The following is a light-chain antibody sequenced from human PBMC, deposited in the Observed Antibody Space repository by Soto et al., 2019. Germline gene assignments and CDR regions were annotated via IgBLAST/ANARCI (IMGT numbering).Light chain of an antibody. CDR1: QSITNW. V-gene: IGKV1-5*03. CDR3: HQYKSYPWT. Sequence: DIQTTQSPSTLSASVGDRVTITCRASQSITNWLAWYQQKPGKAPKLLIYKASNLESGVPSRFSGSGSGTEFTLTITSLQPDDFATYSCHQYKSYPWTFGQGTKVEIK. J-gene: IGKJ1*01. CDR2: KAS.